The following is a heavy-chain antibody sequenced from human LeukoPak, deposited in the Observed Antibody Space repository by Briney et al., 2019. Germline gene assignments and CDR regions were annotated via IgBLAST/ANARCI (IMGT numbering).Heavy chain of an antibody. CDR1: GGSISSYY. J-gene: IGHJ4*02. D-gene: IGHD3-16*01. Sequence: PETLSLTCTVSGGSISSYYWSWIRQPPGKGLEWIGYIYYSGSTNYNPSLKSRVTISVDTSKNQFSLKLSSVTAADTAVYYCARWGESRYFNYWGQGTLVTVSS. CDR2: IYYSGST. CDR3: ARWGESRYFNY. V-gene: IGHV4-59*08.